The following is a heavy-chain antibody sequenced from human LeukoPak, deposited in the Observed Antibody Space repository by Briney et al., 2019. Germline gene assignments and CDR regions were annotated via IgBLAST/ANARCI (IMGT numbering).Heavy chain of an antibody. V-gene: IGHV1-2*02. D-gene: IGHD2-2*03. CDR1: GYTFTGYY. CDR2: INPNSGGT. CDR3: ARDVDIVLVPAY. Sequence: ASVKVSCKASGYTFTGYYMHWVRQAPGQVLGWMGWINPNSGGTNYAQKFQGRVTMTRDTSISTAYMELSRLRSDDTAVYYCARDVDIVLVPAYWGQGTLVTVSS. J-gene: IGHJ4*02.